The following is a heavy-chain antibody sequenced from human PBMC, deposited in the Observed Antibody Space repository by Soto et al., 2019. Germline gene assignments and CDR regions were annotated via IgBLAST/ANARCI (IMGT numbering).Heavy chain of an antibody. Sequence: EVQLVESGGGLVQPGGSLRLSCTASGFTFSDSWMTWVRQAPGKGLEWVARIKPDESEKKYADSVKGRFSISRDNAKNSMYLQMDSLRVEDTAVYYCVRGGSTYASWGQGPLVTVSS. J-gene: IGHJ5*02. D-gene: IGHD4-4*01. CDR2: IKPDESEK. V-gene: IGHV3-7*01. CDR1: GFTFSDSW. CDR3: VRGGSTYAS.